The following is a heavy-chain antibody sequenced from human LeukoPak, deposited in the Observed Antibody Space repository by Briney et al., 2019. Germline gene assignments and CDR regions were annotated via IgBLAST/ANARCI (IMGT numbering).Heavy chain of an antibody. Sequence: GGSLRLPCAASGFTFSSYSMNWVRQAPGKGLEWVSSIRSSSSYIYYADSVKGRFTISRDNAKKSLYLQMNSLRAEDTAVYYCARVWGCSGDYSHEAFDIWGQGTMVTVSP. D-gene: IGHD2-21*01. CDR3: ARVWGCSGDYSHEAFDI. CDR2: IRSSSSYI. CDR1: GFTFSSYS. J-gene: IGHJ3*02. V-gene: IGHV3-21*01.